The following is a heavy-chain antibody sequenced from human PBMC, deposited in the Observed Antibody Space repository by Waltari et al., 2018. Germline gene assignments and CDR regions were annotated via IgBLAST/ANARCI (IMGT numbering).Heavy chain of an antibody. Sequence: QVQLVQSGAEVKKPGASVKVSCKASGYTFTSYDINWVRQATGQGLEWMGWMNPNSGNTGYAQKFQGRVTITADKSTSTAYMELSSLRSEDTAVYYCATHYYYMDVWGKGTTVTISS. CDR3: ATHYYYMDV. V-gene: IGHV1-8*03. J-gene: IGHJ6*03. CDR2: MNPNSGNT. CDR1: GYTFTSYD.